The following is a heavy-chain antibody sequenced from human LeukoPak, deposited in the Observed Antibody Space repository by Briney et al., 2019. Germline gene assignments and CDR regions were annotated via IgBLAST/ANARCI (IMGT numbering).Heavy chain of an antibody. V-gene: IGHV5-51*01. CDR2: IYPGDSDT. Sequence: GESLKISCQASGYSFMTYWIGWVRQMPGKGLEWMAIIYPGDSDTKYSPSFQDQVTISADKSINTAYLHWRSLKASDTAMYYCARLSMIDTFDIWGLGTVVAVSS. CDR1: GYSFMTYW. D-gene: IGHD3-22*01. CDR3: ARLSMIDTFDI. J-gene: IGHJ3*02.